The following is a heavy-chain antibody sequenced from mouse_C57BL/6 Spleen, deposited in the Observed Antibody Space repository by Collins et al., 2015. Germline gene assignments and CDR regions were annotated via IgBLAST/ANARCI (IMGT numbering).Heavy chain of an antibody. CDR2: IYPGDGDT. D-gene: IGHD3-3*01. V-gene: IGHV1-82*01. Sequence: QVQLKQSGAELVRPGASVKLSCKASGYAFSSSWMNWVKQRPGKGLEWIGRIYPGDGDTNYNGKFKGKATLTADKSSSTAYMQLSSLTSEDSAVYFCARGDGGNFDYWGQGTTLTVSS. CDR1: GYAFSSSW. J-gene: IGHJ2*01. CDR3: ARGDGGNFDY.